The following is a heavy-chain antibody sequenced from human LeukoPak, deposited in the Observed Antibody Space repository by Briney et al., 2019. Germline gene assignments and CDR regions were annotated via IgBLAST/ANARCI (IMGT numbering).Heavy chain of an antibody. CDR2: ISYDGSKK. V-gene: IGHV3-30*18. CDR3: AKDEWNGSGGYYPDY. D-gene: IGHD3-10*01. J-gene: IGHJ4*02. CDR1: GFTFNNYG. Sequence: GGSLRLSCAASGFTFNNYGMHWVRQAPGKGLEWVAVISYDGSKKYYADSVKGRFTISRDNSKNTLYLQMNSLRAEDTAVYYCAKDEWNGSGGYYPDYWGQGTLVTVSS.